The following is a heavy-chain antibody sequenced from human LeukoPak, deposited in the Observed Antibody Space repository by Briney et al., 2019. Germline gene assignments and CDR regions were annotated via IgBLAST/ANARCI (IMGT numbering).Heavy chain of an antibody. J-gene: IGHJ4*02. CDR2: IGGSGGSP. CDR1: GFTFSSFA. D-gene: IGHD6-19*01. V-gene: IGHV3-23*01. CDR3: AKGRAVAGPIPVDY. Sequence: PGGSLRLSCAASGFTFSSFAMSWVRQAPGKGLEWVSAIGGSGGSPYYADSVKGRFTISRDNSKNTLYLQVNSLRAEDTAVYYCAKGRAVAGPIPVDYWGPGTLVTVSS.